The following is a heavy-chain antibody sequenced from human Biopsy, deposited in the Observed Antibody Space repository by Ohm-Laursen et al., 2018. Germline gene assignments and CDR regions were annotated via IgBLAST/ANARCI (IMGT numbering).Heavy chain of an antibody. CDR2: ISASSSYI. D-gene: IGHD1-26*01. CDR3: VRDPGSDKRDWYFDL. CDR1: GVTLSGYS. V-gene: IGHV3-21*01. Sequence: SLRLSCTASGVTLSGYSMNWVRQAPGKGLEWVSSISASSSYIYYADSVKGRFTVSKENGKNSLYLHMNSLRAEDTAVYFCVRDPGSDKRDWYFDLWGRGTLVTVSS. J-gene: IGHJ2*01.